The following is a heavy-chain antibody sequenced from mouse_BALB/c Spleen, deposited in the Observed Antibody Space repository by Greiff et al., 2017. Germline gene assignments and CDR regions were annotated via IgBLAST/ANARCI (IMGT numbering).Heavy chain of an antibody. CDR1: GYTFTSYW. CDR3: RRSGTSLET. D-gene: IGHD2-14*01. CDR2: IDSGSGST. Sequence: LQQPGAGLVRPGASVKLSCKASGYTFTSYWMHWVKQRPGQGLEWIGNIDSGSGSTNYDEKFKSKATLTVDTTTSTGYMKHSSLTSEDAAVYYSRRSGTSLETWGQGTTLTVSA. J-gene: IGHJ2*01. V-gene: IGHV1S22*01.